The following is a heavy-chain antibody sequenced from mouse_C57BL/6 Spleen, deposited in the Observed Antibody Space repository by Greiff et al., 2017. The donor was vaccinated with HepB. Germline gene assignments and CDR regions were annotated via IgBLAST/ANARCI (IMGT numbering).Heavy chain of an antibody. Sequence: EVQLVESGGGLVKPGGSLKLSCAASGFTFSSYTMSWVRQTPEKRLEWVATISGGGGNTYYPDSVKGRFTISRDKAKNTLYLQMSSLRSEDTALYYCARHEGNFDYWGQGTTLTVSS. CDR2: ISGGGGNT. D-gene: IGHD2-14*01. V-gene: IGHV5-9*01. CDR1: GFTFSSYT. CDR3: ARHEGNFDY. J-gene: IGHJ2*01.